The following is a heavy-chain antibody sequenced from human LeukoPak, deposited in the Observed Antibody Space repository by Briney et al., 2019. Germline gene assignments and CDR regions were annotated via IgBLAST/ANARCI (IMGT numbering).Heavy chain of an antibody. CDR2: ISAYNGYT. J-gene: IGHJ4*02. CDR1: GYTFTNYG. V-gene: IGHV1-18*01. CDR3: ARGGRQSGYYSINGDF. Sequence: ASVKVSCKASGYTFTNYGICWVRQAPGQGLEWMGWISAYNGYTNYAQELQGRVTMTTDTSTGTAYMELRSLRSDDTAVYYCARGGRQSGYYSINGDFWGQGTLVTVSS. D-gene: IGHD3-22*01.